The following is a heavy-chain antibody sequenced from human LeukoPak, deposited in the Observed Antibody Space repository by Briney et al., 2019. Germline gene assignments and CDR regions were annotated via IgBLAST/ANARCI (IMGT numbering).Heavy chain of an antibody. CDR3: ARGDKQLLFNRNKGGFDP. Sequence: GGSLRLSCAASGFTFSSYALHWVRQAPGKGLGWVTVISYDGSSKYYADSVKGRFTISRDNSKNTLYLQMNSLRPEDTAVYYCARGDKQLLFNRNKGGFDPWGQGALVTVSS. V-gene: IGHV3-30*04. CDR1: GFTFSSYA. J-gene: IGHJ5*02. D-gene: IGHD1-14*01. CDR2: ISYDGSSK.